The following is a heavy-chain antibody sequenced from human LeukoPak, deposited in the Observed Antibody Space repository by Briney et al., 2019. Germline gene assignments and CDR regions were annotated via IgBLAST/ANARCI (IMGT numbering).Heavy chain of an antibody. CDR2: INHSGST. CDR1: GGSFSGYY. CDR3: ARPNYGDYSRFDY. Sequence: SETLSLTCAVYGGSFSGYYWSWIRQPPGKGLEWIGEINHSGSTNYNPSLKSRVTISVDTSKNQFSLKLSSVTAADTAAYYCARPNYGDYSRFDYWGQGTLVTVSS. V-gene: IGHV4-34*01. J-gene: IGHJ4*02. D-gene: IGHD4-17*01.